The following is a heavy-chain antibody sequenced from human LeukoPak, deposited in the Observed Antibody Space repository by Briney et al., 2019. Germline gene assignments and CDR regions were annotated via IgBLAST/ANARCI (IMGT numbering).Heavy chain of an antibody. Sequence: ASVKVSCKASGYTFTGYYMHWVRQAPGQGLEWMGWINPNSGGTNYAQKFQGRVTMTRDTSISTAYMELSRLRSDDTAFYYCAREGLYGDYGDYWGQGTLVTVSS. CDR2: INPNSGGT. CDR3: AREGLYGDYGDY. V-gene: IGHV1-2*02. J-gene: IGHJ4*02. D-gene: IGHD4-17*01. CDR1: GYTFTGYY.